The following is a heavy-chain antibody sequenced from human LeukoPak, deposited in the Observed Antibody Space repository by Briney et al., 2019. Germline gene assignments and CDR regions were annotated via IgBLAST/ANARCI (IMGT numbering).Heavy chain of an antibody. D-gene: IGHD3-16*01. CDR1: GFTFSSYS. J-gene: IGHJ4*02. CDR2: ISSSSSYI. Sequence: GGSLRLSCAVSGFTFSSYSMNWVRQAPGKWLEWVSSISSSSSYIYYADSVKGRFTISRDNAKNSLYLQMNSLRAEDTAVYYCARDLGGGAFDYWGQGTLVTVSS. V-gene: IGHV3-21*01. CDR3: ARDLGGGAFDY.